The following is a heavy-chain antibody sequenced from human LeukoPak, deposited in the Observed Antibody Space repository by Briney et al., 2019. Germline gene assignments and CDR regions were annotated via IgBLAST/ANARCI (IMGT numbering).Heavy chain of an antibody. V-gene: IGHV3-15*01. D-gene: IGHD1-26*01. CDR2: IKNKTNGGTR. Sequence: GGSLRLSCAASGFTLSNVYMSWVRQAPGKGLEWVGRIKNKTNGGTRDYAAPVKGRFTISRDDSKNTLYLQMNSLKTEDTAVCYCTTTIVGVTTWFDPWGQGTLVTVSS. CDR1: GFTLSNVY. CDR3: TTTIVGVTTWFDP. J-gene: IGHJ5*02.